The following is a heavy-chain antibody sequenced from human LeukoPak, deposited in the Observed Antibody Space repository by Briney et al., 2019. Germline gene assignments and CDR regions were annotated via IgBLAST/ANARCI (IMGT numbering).Heavy chain of an antibody. CDR1: GFTLSRYW. J-gene: IGHJ4*02. CDR3: ARDRDYYNYFEY. V-gene: IGHV3-7*04. CDR2: IKHDGSEE. D-gene: IGHD3-10*01. Sequence: GGSLRLSCAASGFTLSRYWMSWVRQAPGKGLEWVANIKHDGSEEYYVDSVKGRFTISRDNAKNSLYLQMNSLRGEDTAVYYCARDRDYYNYFEYWGQGTLVTVSS.